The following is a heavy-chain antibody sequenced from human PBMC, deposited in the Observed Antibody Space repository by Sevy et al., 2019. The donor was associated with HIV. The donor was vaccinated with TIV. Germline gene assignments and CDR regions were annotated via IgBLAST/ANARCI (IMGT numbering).Heavy chain of an antibody. CDR3: ARDCSSATCLWGLDV. CDR2: IKRDGSEK. V-gene: IGHV3-7*03. CDR1: GFTFSNYC. Sequence: GGSLRLSCAASGFTFSNYCMSWVRQAPGKGLEWVANIKRDGSEKYYVASVKGRFTISRDNAKTSLYLQMNSLRAEDTAEYYCARDCSSATCLWGLDVWGQGTTVTVSS. J-gene: IGHJ6*02. D-gene: IGHD2-2*01.